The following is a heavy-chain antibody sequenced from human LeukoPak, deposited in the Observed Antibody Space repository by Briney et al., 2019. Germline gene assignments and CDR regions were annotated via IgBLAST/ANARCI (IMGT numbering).Heavy chain of an antibody. CDR2: IYYSGST. D-gene: IGHD3-22*01. CDR3: ARPYYESSGYFAY. V-gene: IGHV4-31*03. J-gene: IGHJ4*02. Sequence: SQTLSLTCTVSGGSISSGGYYWSWIRQHPGKGLEWIGYIYYSGSTYYNPSLKSRVTISVDTSKNQFSLKLSSVTAADTAVYYCARPYYESSGYFAYWGQETLVTVSS. CDR1: GGSISSGGYY.